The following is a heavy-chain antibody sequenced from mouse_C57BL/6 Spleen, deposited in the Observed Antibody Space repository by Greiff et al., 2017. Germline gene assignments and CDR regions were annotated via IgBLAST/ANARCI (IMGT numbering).Heavy chain of an antibody. J-gene: IGHJ2*01. CDR1: GFTFSSYG. CDR3: ARQVLRTYYFDY. Sequence: EVQGVESGGDLVKPGGSLKLSCAASGFTFSSYGMSWVRQTPDKRLEWVATISSGGSYTYYPDSVKGRFTISRDNAKNTLYLQMSSLKSEDTAMYYCARQVLRTYYFDYWGQGTTLTVAS. V-gene: IGHV5-6*01. CDR2: ISSGGSYT.